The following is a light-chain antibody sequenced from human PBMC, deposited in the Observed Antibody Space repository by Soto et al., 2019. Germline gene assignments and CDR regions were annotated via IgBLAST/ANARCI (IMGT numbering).Light chain of an antibody. CDR1: QSFSSY. J-gene: IGKJ4*01. Sequence: EIVLTQSPATLFLSPGERATLSCGASQSFSSYLAWYQQKPGQAPRLLIYDASNRATGIPARFSGSGSGTDFTLTISSLEPEDFAVYYCQQRSNWPPGLTFGGGTKVDIK. CDR3: QQRSNWPPGLT. CDR2: DAS. V-gene: IGKV3-11*01.